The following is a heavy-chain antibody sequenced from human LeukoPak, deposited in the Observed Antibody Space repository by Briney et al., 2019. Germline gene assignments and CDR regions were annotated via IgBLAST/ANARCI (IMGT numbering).Heavy chain of an antibody. D-gene: IGHD5-18*01. CDR2: IYDSGST. V-gene: IGHV4-39*07. J-gene: IGHJ4*02. Sequence: LDTLSRTWTVSGGSIRGSYYYWSGSLEPPGEWVEWIGSIYDSGSTYYNPSLKSRVTISVYKSKNQFSLKLSSVTAADTAVYYCARGRRGYSYGQIDYWGQGTLVTVSS. CDR3: ARGRRGYSYGQIDY. CDR1: GGSIRGSYYY.